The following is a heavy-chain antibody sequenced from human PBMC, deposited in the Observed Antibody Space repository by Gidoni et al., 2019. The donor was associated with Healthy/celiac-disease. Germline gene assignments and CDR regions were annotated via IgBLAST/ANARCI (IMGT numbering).Heavy chain of an antibody. CDR1: GFTFSSYA. CDR3: AKDGGEATGTTGYDY. D-gene: IGHD1-1*01. CDR2: ISGSGGST. Sequence: EVQLLESGGGLVQTWGSLRLSCAASGFTFSSYAMSWVRQAPGKGLEWVSAISGSGGSTYYADSVKGRFTISRDNSKNTLYLQMNSLRAEDTAVYYCAKDGGEATGTTGYDYWGQGTLVTVSS. J-gene: IGHJ4*02. V-gene: IGHV3-23*01.